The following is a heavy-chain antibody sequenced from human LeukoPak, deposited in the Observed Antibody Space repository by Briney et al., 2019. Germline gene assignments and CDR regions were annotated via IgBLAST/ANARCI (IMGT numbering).Heavy chain of an antibody. V-gene: IGHV1-69*04. D-gene: IGHD6-6*01. CDR1: GGTFSRYA. Sequence: PSVKLSCEVSGGTFSRYAISWVRQAPGQGLEWMGRIIPIFGIANYAQNFQGRVTITADKSTSTAFMELSSLRSEDTAVYFCARDRYSSSSRYYYGMDVWGQGTTVTVSS. CDR2: IIPIFGIA. J-gene: IGHJ6*02. CDR3: ARDRYSSSSRYYYGMDV.